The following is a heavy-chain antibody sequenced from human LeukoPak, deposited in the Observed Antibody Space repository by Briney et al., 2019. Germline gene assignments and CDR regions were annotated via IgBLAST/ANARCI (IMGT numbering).Heavy chain of an antibody. D-gene: IGHD3-9*01. V-gene: IGHV1-18*04. CDR2: ISAYNGNT. J-gene: IGHJ3*02. CDR3: ARSFYDILTARMGAFDI. Sequence: EASVKVSCKASGYTFTSYYMHWVRQAPGQGLEWMGWISAYNGNTNYAQKLQGRVTMTTDTSTSTAYMELRSLRSDDTAVYYCARSFYDILTARMGAFDIWGQGTMVTVSS. CDR1: GYTFTSYY.